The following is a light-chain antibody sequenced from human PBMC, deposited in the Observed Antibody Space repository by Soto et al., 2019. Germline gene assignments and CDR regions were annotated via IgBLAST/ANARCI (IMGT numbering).Light chain of an antibody. V-gene: IGKV1-33*01. Sequence: DIHMTQSRSSLSASVGDRVTITCQASQDISNYLNWYQKKPGKAPKLLIYDASNLESGVPSRFSGSGSGTDFIFTISSLQPEDIATYYCQQYDNLPGYTFGQGTKVDIK. CDR3: QQYDNLPGYT. CDR2: DAS. J-gene: IGKJ2*01. CDR1: QDISNY.